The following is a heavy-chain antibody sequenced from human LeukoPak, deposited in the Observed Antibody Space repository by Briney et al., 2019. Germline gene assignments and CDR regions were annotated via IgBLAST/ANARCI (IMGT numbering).Heavy chain of an antibody. D-gene: IGHD2-2*01. Sequence: SETLSLTCTVSGGSISSSSYYWGWIRQPPGKGLEWIGSIYYSGSTYYNPSLKSRVTISVDTSKNQFSLKLSSVTAADTAVYYCARVGGWYCSSTSCSHFDYWGQGTLVTVSS. V-gene: IGHV4-39*07. CDR3: ARVGGWYCSSTSCSHFDY. CDR1: GGSISSSSYY. J-gene: IGHJ4*02. CDR2: IYYSGST.